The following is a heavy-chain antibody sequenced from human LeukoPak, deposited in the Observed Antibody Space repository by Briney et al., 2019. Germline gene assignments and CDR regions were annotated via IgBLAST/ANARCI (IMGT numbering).Heavy chain of an antibody. J-gene: IGHJ4*02. CDR2: IYHSGST. CDR3: ARDLGTGTTDY. Sequence: SETLSLTCTVSGYSISSGYYWGWIRQPPGKGLEWIGSIYHSGSTYYNPSLKSRVTISVDTSKNQFSLKLSSVTAADTAVYYCARDLGTGTTDYWGQGTLVTVSS. D-gene: IGHD1-7*01. V-gene: IGHV4-38-2*02. CDR1: GYSISSGYY.